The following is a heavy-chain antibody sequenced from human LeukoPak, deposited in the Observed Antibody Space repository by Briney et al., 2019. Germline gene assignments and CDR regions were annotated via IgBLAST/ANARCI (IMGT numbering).Heavy chain of an antibody. J-gene: IGHJ4*02. CDR2: INHSGST. CDR3: ARRKIQLWLLGGAFDY. Sequence: SETLSLTCAVYGGSFSGYYWSWIRQPPGKGLEWIGEINHSGSTNYNPSPKSRVTISVDTSKNQFSLKLSSVTAADTAVYYCARRKIQLWLLGGAFDYWGQGTLVTVSS. D-gene: IGHD5-18*01. CDR1: GGSFSGYY. V-gene: IGHV4-34*01.